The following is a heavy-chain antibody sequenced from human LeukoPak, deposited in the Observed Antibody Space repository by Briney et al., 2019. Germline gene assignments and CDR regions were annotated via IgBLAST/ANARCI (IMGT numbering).Heavy chain of an antibody. CDR3: AARFRDGLDI. CDR1: GFPFSSSW. J-gene: IGHJ3*02. Sequence: GGSLRLSCAASGFPFSSSWVHWVRQAPGKGLVWVSRISGDGGSTEYADSVKGRFAISRDSAKNTLYLQMDSLRAEDTAVYYCAARFRDGLDIWGQGTMVTVSS. CDR2: ISGDGGST. V-gene: IGHV3-74*01.